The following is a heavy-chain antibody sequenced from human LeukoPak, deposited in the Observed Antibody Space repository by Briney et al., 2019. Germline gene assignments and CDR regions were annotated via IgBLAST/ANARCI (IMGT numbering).Heavy chain of an antibody. V-gene: IGHV3-21*01. J-gene: IGHJ4*02. CDR3: ATDVRDVYSSGWYPIGY. CDR2: ISSGSRYM. Sequence: PGGSLRLSCAASGFTFTTYSMNWVRQAPGKGLEWVSGISSGSRYMYYADSVKGRFTISRDNAKNSLYLQMSGLRAEDTAVYYCATDVRDVYSSGWYPIGYWGQGTLVTVSS. CDR1: GFTFTTYS. D-gene: IGHD6-19*01.